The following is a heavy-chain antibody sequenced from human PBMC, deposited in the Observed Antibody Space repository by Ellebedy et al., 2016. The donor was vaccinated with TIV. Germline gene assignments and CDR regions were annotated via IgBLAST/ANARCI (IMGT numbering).Heavy chain of an antibody. D-gene: IGHD2-15*01. J-gene: IGHJ4*02. CDR2: INRAGGEK. V-gene: IGHV3-7*01. CDR1: GFTFSNHW. Sequence: GESLKISCAASGFTFSNHWMSWVRQAPGKGLEWVANINRAGGEKNYVDSVKGRFSISRDNAKNSLYLQMNSLRAEDTAVYYCARERTSLHSEGAVLDYWGQGTLVTVSS. CDR3: ARERTSLHSEGAVLDY.